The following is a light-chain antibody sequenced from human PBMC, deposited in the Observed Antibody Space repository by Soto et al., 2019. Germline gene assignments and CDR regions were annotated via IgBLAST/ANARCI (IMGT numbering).Light chain of an antibody. CDR3: AAWGDDSLSAL. CDR1: PSNIGSSY. CDR2: RNN. V-gene: IGLV1-47*01. Sequence: QSVLIQAPSASGAPGQTVTISCSGSPSNIGSSYVFWYQHRPGTAPKLLIYRNNQRPSGVPDRFSGSKSGASASLTISGLRAEDEADYYCAAWGDDSLSALFGGGTKLTVL. J-gene: IGLJ3*02.